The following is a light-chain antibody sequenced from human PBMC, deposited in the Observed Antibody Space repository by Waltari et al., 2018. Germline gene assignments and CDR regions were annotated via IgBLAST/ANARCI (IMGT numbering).Light chain of an antibody. V-gene: IGLV3-25*03. Sequence: SYELTQPPSVSVSPGQTARITCSGDALPKQYAYWYQQKPGQAPVLVIYKDSGGPSGVPERFAGSSSGTTVTLTISGVQAEDEADYYCQSADSSGTYVVFGGGTKLTVL. CDR2: KDS. CDR1: ALPKQY. CDR3: QSADSSGTYVV. J-gene: IGLJ2*01.